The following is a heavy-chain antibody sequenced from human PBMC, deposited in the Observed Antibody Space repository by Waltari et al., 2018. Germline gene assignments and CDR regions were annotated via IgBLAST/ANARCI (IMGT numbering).Heavy chain of an antibody. D-gene: IGHD6-13*01. CDR3: ARENYNGAAGDY. Sequence: EVQLVESGGGLVQPGGSLRLSCATSGFSFSDSWMSWVRQAPGKGLEWLANIRYDGGVKDIVDSVKGRFTVSRDNAENSLFLHKNSLRVEDTAVYYCARENYNGAAGDYWGQGTLVTVSS. J-gene: IGHJ4*02. V-gene: IGHV3-7*01. CDR2: IRYDGGVK. CDR1: GFSFSDSW.